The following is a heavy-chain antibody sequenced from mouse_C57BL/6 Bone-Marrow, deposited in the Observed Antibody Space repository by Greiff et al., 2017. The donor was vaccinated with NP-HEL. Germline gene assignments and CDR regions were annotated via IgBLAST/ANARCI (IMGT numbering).Heavy chain of an antibody. V-gene: IGHV1-53*01. J-gene: IGHJ2*01. Sequence: QVQLKQPGTELVKPGASVKLSCKASGYTFTSYWMHWVKQRPGQGLEWIGNINPSNGGTNYNEKFKSKATLTVDKSSSTAYMQLSSLTSEDSAVYYCARGELLRSYFDYWGQGTTLTVSS. CDR1: GYTFTSYW. CDR3: ARGELLRSYFDY. CDR2: INPSNGGT. D-gene: IGHD1-1*01.